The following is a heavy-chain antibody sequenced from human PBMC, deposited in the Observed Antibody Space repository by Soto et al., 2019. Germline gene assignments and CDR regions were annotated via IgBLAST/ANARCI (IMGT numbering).Heavy chain of an antibody. CDR1: GGTFSSYA. V-gene: IGHV1-69*13. J-gene: IGHJ6*02. CDR3: ARDKDIVVVVAARYYYGMDV. Sequence: SVKVSCKASGGTFSSYAISWVRQAPGQGLEWMGGIIPIFGTANYAQKFQGRVTITADESTSTAYMELSSLRSEDTAVYYCARDKDIVVVVAARYYYGMDVWGQGTTVTVSS. D-gene: IGHD2-15*01. CDR2: IIPIFGTA.